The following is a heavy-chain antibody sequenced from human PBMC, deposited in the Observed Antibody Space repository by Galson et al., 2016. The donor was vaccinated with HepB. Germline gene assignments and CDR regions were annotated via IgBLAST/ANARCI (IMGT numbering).Heavy chain of an antibody. V-gene: IGHV4-34*01. CDR2: INHSGST. Sequence: SETLSLTCAVYGASFSGYYWSWIRQPPGKGLEWTGEINHSGSTIYNPSLKSRVTISVDTSKNQFSLRLTSLTAADTAVYYCARGRGGHSYGLDYYYGMDVWGKGTTVTVSS. CDR3: ARGRGGHSYGLDYYYGMDV. CDR1: GASFSGYY. J-gene: IGHJ6*04. D-gene: IGHD5-18*01.